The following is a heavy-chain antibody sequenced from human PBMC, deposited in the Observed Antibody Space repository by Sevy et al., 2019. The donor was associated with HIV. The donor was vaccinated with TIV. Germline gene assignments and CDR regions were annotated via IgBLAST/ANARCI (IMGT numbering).Heavy chain of an antibody. Sequence: GGSLRLSCAASGFTFSDYYMSWIRQAPGKGLEWISYISNRSTYTSYADSMKGRFTISRDNAKNSLYLQMNTLRAGDTAVYYCARVRYTSGVEYFDYWGQGTLVTVSS. CDR2: ISNRSTYT. J-gene: IGHJ4*02. CDR3: ARVRYTSGVEYFDY. D-gene: IGHD6-19*01. V-gene: IGHV3-11*06. CDR1: GFTFSDYY.